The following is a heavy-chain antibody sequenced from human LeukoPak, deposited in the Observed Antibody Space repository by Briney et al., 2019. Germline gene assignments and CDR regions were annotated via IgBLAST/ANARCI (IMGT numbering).Heavy chain of an antibody. CDR3: AKDRDYYDSSGYHTDAFDI. CDR1: GFTFSSYG. J-gene: IGHJ3*02. V-gene: IGHV3-33*06. D-gene: IGHD3-22*01. Sequence: GGSLRLSCAASGFTFSSYGMHWVRQAPGKGLELVAVIWYDGSNKYYADSVKGRFTISRDNSKNTLYLQMNSLRAGDTAVYHCAKDRDYYDSSGYHTDAFDIWGQGTMVTVSS. CDR2: IWYDGSNK.